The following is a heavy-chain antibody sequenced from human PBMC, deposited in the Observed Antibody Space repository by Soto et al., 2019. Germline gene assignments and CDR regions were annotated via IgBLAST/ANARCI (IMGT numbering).Heavy chain of an antibody. CDR3: ASPFSSGHGNYYYYYGMDV. CDR2: IIPIFGTA. D-gene: IGHD6-19*01. Sequence: SVKVSCKASGGTFSSYAISWVRQAPGQGLEWMGGIIPIFGTANYAQKFQGRVTITADESTSTAYMELSSLRSEDTAVYYCASPFSSGHGNYYYYYGMDVWGHGTTVTVSS. V-gene: IGHV1-69*13. CDR1: GGTFSSYA. J-gene: IGHJ6*02.